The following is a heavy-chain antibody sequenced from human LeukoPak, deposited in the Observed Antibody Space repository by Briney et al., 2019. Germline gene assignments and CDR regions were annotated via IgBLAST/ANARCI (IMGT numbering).Heavy chain of an antibody. CDR1: GYTLIELS. D-gene: IGHD1-26*01. Sequence: ASVKVSCKVSGYTLIELSMHWARQAPGKGLEWMGNFDPEHGEPIYAQRFQGRVTMTEDTSTDTAYMELSSLRSEDTAVYYCATHLGATLFDYWGQGTLVTVSS. V-gene: IGHV1-24*01. CDR2: FDPEHGEP. J-gene: IGHJ4*02. CDR3: ATHLGATLFDY.